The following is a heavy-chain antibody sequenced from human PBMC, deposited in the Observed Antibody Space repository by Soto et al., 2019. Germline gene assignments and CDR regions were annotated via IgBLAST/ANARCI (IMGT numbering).Heavy chain of an antibody. J-gene: IGHJ5*02. D-gene: IGHD3-3*01. V-gene: IGHV3-23*01. CDR3: AKTPGYYDFWSGYYTDLAMSEYNWFDP. CDR1: GFTFSSYA. Sequence: GGSLRLSCAASGFTFSSYAMSWVRQAPGKGLEWVSAISGSGGSTYYADSVKGRFTISRDNSKNTLYLQMNSLRAEDTAVYYCAKTPGYYDFWSGYYTDLAMSEYNWFDPWGQGTLVTVSS. CDR2: ISGSGGST.